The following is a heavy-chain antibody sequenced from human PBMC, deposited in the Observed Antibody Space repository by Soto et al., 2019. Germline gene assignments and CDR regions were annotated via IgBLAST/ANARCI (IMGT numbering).Heavy chain of an antibody. Sequence: QVQLQESGPGLVKPSQTLSLTCTVSGGSISSGGYYWSWIRQHPGKGLEWIGYIYYSGSTYYNPSLKSRVTXSXHXPKNQFSLKLSSVTAADTAVYYCARDQRSWYNWFDPWGQGTLVTVSS. J-gene: IGHJ5*02. V-gene: IGHV4-31*03. CDR1: GGSISSGGYY. CDR3: ARDQRSWYNWFDP. D-gene: IGHD6-13*01. CDR2: IYYSGST.